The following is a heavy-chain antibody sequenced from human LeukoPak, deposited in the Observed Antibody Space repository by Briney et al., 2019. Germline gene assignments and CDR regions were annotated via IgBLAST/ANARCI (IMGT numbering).Heavy chain of an antibody. CDR1: GVTFSGSA. CDR2: IRSKTNTYAT. J-gene: IGHJ4*02. CDR3: TRQEVYCGGDCYLG. V-gene: IGHV3-73*01. Sequence: AETLSLSCAASGVTFSGSAMHWVRQASGKGLEWVGRIRSKTNTYATAYAASVKGRFTISRDDSKNTAYLQMNSLKTEDTAVYYCTRQEVYCGGDCYLGWGQGTLVTVSS. D-gene: IGHD2-21*02.